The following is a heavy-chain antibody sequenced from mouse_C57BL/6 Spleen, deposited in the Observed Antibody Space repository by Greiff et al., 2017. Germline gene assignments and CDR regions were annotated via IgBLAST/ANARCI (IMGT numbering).Heavy chain of an antibody. D-gene: IGHD2-4*01. J-gene: IGHJ4*01. CDR2: IYPGGGYT. CDR1: GYTFTNYW. Sequence: VQLQESGAELVRPGTSVKMSCKASGYTFTNYWIGWAKQRPGHGLEWIGDIYPGGGYTNYNEKFKGKATLTADKSSSTAYMQFSSLTSEDSAIYYCARYDYEGNYYAMDYWGQGTSVTVSS. CDR3: ARYDYEGNYYAMDY. V-gene: IGHV1-63*01.